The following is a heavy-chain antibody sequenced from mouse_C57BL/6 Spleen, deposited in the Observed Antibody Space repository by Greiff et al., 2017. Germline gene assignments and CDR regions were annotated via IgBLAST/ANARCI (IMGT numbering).Heavy chain of an antibody. V-gene: IGHV1-18*01. CDR1: GYTFTDYN. CDR2: INPNNGGT. CDR3: ARHDGYLIYAMDY. J-gene: IGHJ4*01. D-gene: IGHD2-3*01. Sequence: VQLKESGPELVKPGASVKIPCKASGYTFTDYNMDWVKQSHGKSLEWIGDINPNNGGTIYNQKFKGKATLTVDKSSSTAYMELRSLTSEDTAVYYCARHDGYLIYAMDYWGQGTSVTVSS.